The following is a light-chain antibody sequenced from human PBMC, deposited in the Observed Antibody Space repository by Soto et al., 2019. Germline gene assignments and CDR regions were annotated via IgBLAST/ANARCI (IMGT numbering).Light chain of an antibody. CDR1: QSISNY. J-gene: IGKJ1*01. Sequence: DIQMTQSPSSLSASVGDRVTITCRASQSISNYLNWCQQKPGKVPKLLIYAASTLQSGVPSRFSGSGSGTDFTLTISSLQPEDFATYYCQQSYSTPSTFGQGTKVDIK. V-gene: IGKV1-39*01. CDR3: QQSYSTPST. CDR2: AAS.